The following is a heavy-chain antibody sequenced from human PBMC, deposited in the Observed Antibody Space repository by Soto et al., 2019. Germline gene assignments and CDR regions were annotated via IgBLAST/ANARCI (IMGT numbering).Heavy chain of an antibody. CDR3: AKRSLAGTYYLGTMDV. D-gene: IGHD3-10*01. J-gene: IGHJ6*02. CDR1: GFTFTNYA. CDR2: ISASGDNT. Sequence: SLRLSCAASGFTFTNYAMSWVRQAPGKGLQWVSAISASGDNTYYTDSVKGRFTISRDNSRNILYLQMNRLRAEDTAVYFCAKRSLAGTYYLGTMDVWGQGTTVTVSS. V-gene: IGHV3-23*01.